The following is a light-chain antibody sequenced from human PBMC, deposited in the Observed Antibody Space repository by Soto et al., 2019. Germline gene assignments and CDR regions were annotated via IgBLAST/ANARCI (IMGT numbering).Light chain of an antibody. CDR3: QQYNNWPPIT. CDR2: RAS. J-gene: IGKJ5*01. Sequence: EIVMTQSPSNLSVSPGDRVTLHCRASQSVTSNLAWYQHKPGQSPRLLIYRASARATGVPDRFSGSGSGTEFTLTISSLQSEDFAVYFCQQYNNWPPITFGQGTRLDIK. V-gene: IGKV3-15*01. CDR1: QSVTSN.